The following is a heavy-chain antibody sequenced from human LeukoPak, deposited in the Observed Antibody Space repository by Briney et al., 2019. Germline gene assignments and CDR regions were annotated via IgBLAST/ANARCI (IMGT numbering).Heavy chain of an antibody. Sequence: GGSLRLSCAASGFTFSSYWMHWVRQAPGKGLVWVSRINTDGSSTSYADSVKGRFTISRDNAKNTLYLQMNSLRAEDTAVYYCARDQRLVGATVFDYWGQGTLVTVSS. D-gene: IGHD1-26*01. CDR1: GFTFSSYW. J-gene: IGHJ4*02. CDR2: INTDGSST. CDR3: ARDQRLVGATVFDY. V-gene: IGHV3-74*01.